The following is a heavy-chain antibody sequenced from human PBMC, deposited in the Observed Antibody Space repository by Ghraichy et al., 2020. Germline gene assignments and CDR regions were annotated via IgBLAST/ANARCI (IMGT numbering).Heavy chain of an antibody. CDR3: ARQPSTYYDFWSGTYYYYYGMDV. Sequence: ESLNISCTVSGGSISSSSYYWGWIRQPPGKGLEWIGSIYYSGSTYYNPSLKSRVTISVDTSKNQFSLKLSSVTAADTAVYYCARQPSTYYDFWSGTYYYYYGMDVWGQGTTVTVSS. CDR2: IYYSGST. D-gene: IGHD3-3*01. CDR1: GGSISSSSYY. V-gene: IGHV4-39*01. J-gene: IGHJ6*02.